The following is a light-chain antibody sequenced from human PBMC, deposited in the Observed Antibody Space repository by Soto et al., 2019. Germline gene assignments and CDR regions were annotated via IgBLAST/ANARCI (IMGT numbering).Light chain of an antibody. J-gene: IGLJ1*01. CDR2: GNS. CDR3: QSHDSSLSAYV. Sequence: QSVLTQPPSVSGAPGQRVTISCTGSSSNIRAGYDVHWYQQLPGTAPKLLIYGNSNRPSGVPDRFSGSKSGTSASLAITGLQAEDEADFYCQSHDSSLSAYVFGTGTKVTV. CDR1: SSNIRAGYD. V-gene: IGLV1-40*01.